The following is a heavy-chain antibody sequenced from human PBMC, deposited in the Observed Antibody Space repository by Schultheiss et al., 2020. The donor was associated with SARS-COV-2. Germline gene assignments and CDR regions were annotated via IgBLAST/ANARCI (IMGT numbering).Heavy chain of an antibody. CDR2: IYHSGST. J-gene: IGHJ6*04. CDR3: ARDPASGYPPDV. CDR1: GGSISSSNW. V-gene: IGHV4-4*02. Sequence: SETLSLTCAVSGGSISSSNWWSWVRQPPGKGLEWIGEIYHSGSTNYNPSLKSRVTISMDTSKNQFSLKLSSVTAADTAMYYCARDPASGYPPDVWGKGTTVTVSS. D-gene: IGHD5-12*01.